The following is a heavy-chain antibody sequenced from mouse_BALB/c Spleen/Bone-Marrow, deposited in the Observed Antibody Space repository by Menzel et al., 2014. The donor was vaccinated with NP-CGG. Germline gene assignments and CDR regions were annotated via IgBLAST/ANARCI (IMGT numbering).Heavy chain of an antibody. J-gene: IGHJ4*01. CDR1: GYTFTDYN. Sequence: VQLQQPGPEVVKPGASVKIPCKTSGYTFTDYNVDWVKQSQGKSLEWIGDINPNNGGTIYNQKFKGKATLTVDKSSSTAYIELRCLTSEDTAVYYCARRGNYGHAMDYWGQGTSVTVSS. V-gene: IGHV1-18*01. CDR2: INPNNGGT. D-gene: IGHD1-1*02. CDR3: ARRGNYGHAMDY.